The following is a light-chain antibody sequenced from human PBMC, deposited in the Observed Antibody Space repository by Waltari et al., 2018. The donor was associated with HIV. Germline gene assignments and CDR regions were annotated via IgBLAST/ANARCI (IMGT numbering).Light chain of an antibody. CDR1: QSVNTY. CDR3: QQRSNWPPEIT. J-gene: IGKJ5*01. V-gene: IGKV3-11*01. Sequence: EIVLTQSPATLSLSPGERATLSCRASQSVNTYLAWYQQKPGQAPRLLIYDASNRATGIPARCSGSGSGTDVTLTISSLEPEDFAVYYCQQRSNWPPEITFGQGTRLEIK. CDR2: DAS.